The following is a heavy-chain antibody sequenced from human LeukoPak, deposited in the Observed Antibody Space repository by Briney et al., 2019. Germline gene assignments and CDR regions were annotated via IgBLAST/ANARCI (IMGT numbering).Heavy chain of an antibody. V-gene: IGHV3-23*01. CDR1: GFTFDNYG. CDR2: ISGYGSNT. D-gene: IGHD3-10*01. Sequence: GGSLRLSCAASGFTFDNYGMSWVRQAPGKGLEWVSGISGYGSNTYYADSVKGRFTISRDNSKSTLYLQMNSLRAEDTAVYYCAREGDIGILWFGELLQESPTYGYMDVWGKGTTVTISS. J-gene: IGHJ6*03. CDR3: AREGDIGILWFGELLQESPTYGYMDV.